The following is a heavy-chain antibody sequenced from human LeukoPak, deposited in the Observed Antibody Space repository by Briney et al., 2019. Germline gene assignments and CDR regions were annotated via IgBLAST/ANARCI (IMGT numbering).Heavy chain of an antibody. D-gene: IGHD1-26*01. V-gene: IGHV4-34*01. CDR1: GGSFSGYY. J-gene: IGHJ4*02. CDR2: INHSGST. CDR3: AINSGSYQPYYFDY. Sequence: SETLSLTCAVYGGSFSGYYWSWIRQPPGKGLEWIGEINHSGSTNYNPSLKSRVTISVDTSKNQFSLKLSSVTAADTAVYYCAINSGSYQPYYFDYWGQGTLATVSS.